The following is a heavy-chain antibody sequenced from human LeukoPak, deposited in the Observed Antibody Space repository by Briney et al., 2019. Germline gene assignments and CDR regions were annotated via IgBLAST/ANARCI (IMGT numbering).Heavy chain of an antibody. Sequence: GASVKVSCKASGYTFTGYYMHWVRQAPGQGLEWMGWINPNSGGTNYAQKFQGRVTMTRDTSISTAYMELSRLRSDDTAVYYCARSYMVRGVITGNYYYYMDVWGKGTTVTISS. J-gene: IGHJ6*03. CDR3: ARSYMVRGVITGNYYYYMDV. CDR2: INPNSGGT. CDR1: GYTFTGYY. D-gene: IGHD3-10*01. V-gene: IGHV1-2*02.